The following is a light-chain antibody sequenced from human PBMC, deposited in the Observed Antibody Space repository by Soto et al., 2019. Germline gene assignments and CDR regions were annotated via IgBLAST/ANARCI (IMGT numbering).Light chain of an antibody. Sequence: DIQMTQSPSSLSASVVDRVTITCRASQGISSYLAWYQQKPGKVPKLLIYAASTLQSGVPSRFSGSGSGTDFTLTISSLQPEDVATYYCQKYNSAPLTCGGGTKVDIK. V-gene: IGKV1-27*01. CDR2: AAS. CDR3: QKYNSAPLT. J-gene: IGKJ4*01. CDR1: QGISSY.